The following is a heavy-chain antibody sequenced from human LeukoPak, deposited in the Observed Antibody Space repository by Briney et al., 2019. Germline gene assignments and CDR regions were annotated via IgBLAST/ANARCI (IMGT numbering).Heavy chain of an antibody. Sequence: GGSLRLSCAASGFTFDDYAMHWVRQAPGKGLEWVSGINWNSGDIVYADSVKGRFTISRDNAKKSLYLQMNSLRAEDTAVYYCARDLDSSGWFVYDYWGQGTLVTVSS. CDR2: INWNSGDI. J-gene: IGHJ4*02. V-gene: IGHV3-9*01. D-gene: IGHD6-19*01. CDR3: ARDLDSSGWFVYDY. CDR1: GFTFDDYA.